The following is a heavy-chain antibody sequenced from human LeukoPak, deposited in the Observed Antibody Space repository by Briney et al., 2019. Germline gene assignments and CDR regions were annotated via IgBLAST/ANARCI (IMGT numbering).Heavy chain of an antibody. Sequence: GGSLKISCKGSGYSFTNYWIGWVRQMPGKGLEWMGIIYPGDSDTRYSPSFQGQVTIPADKSISTAYLQWSSLKASDSAMYYCARPVAVADLIYWGQGTLVTVSS. CDR3: ARPVAVADLIY. CDR2: IYPGDSDT. J-gene: IGHJ4*02. D-gene: IGHD6-19*01. CDR1: GYSFTNYW. V-gene: IGHV5-51*01.